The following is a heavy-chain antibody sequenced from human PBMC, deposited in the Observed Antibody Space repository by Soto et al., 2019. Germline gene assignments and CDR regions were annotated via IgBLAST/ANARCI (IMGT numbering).Heavy chain of an antibody. CDR2: IYWNDDK. Sequence: QITLKESGPTLVKPTQTLTLTCTFSGFSLSTSGVGVGWIRQPPGKALEWLALIYWNDDKRYSPSLKSRLTITNDTSKNQVVLTMTNMDPVDTATYYCAHRSYYDSSGYYERYFDLWGRGTLVTVSS. V-gene: IGHV2-5*01. D-gene: IGHD3-22*01. J-gene: IGHJ2*01. CDR1: GFSLSTSGVG. CDR3: AHRSYYDSSGYYERYFDL.